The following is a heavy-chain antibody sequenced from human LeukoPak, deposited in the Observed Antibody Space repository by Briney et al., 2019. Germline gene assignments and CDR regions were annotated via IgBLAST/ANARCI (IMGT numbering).Heavy chain of an antibody. CDR2: IWYDGSRE. V-gene: IGHV3-33*01. CDR1: GFTFRNYG. Sequence: GRSLRLTCAASGFTFRNYGIHWVRQTPGKGLEWVAVIWYDGSREYFGESVKGRFTISRDNSRNTVYLQMNSLRAEDTAVYWCVRDRGAAADYWGQGTLVIVSS. J-gene: IGHJ4*02. CDR3: VRDRGAAADY. D-gene: IGHD6-13*01.